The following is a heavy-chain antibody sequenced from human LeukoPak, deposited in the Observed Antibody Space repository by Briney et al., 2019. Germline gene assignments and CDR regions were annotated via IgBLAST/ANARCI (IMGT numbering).Heavy chain of an antibody. CDR3: AKVGDGFGELLGTGYFDY. D-gene: IGHD3-10*01. CDR1: GFTFSRYG. Sequence: GRSLRLSCAASGFTFSRYGMHWVRQAPGKGLEWVAVISYDGSNKYYADSVKGRFTISRDNSKNTLYLQMNSLRAEDTAVYFCAKVGDGFGELLGTGYFDYWGQGTLVTVSS. CDR2: ISYDGSNK. J-gene: IGHJ4*02. V-gene: IGHV3-30*18.